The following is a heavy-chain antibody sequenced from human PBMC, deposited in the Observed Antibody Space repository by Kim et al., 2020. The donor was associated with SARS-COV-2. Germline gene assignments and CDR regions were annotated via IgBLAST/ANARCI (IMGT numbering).Heavy chain of an antibody. D-gene: IGHD3-10*01. Sequence: SETLSLTCAVYGGSFSGYYWSWIRQPPGKGLEWIGEINHSGSTNYNPSLKSRVTISVDTSKNQFSLKLSSVTAADTAVYYCARNSPLMGVRGVMINYYYYGMDVWGQGTTVTVSS. J-gene: IGHJ6*02. CDR3: ARNSPLMGVRGVMINYYYYGMDV. CDR2: INHSGST. V-gene: IGHV4-34*01. CDR1: GGSFSGYY.